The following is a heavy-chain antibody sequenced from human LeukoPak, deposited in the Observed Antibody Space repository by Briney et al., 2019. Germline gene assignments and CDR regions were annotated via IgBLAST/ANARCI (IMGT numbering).Heavy chain of an antibody. CDR1: GGSFSGYY. Sequence: SETLSLTCAVYGGSFSGYYWSWIRQPPGKGLEWIGEINHSGSTNYNPSLKSRVTISVDTSKNQFSLKLSSVTAADTAVYYCARLPYYDSSNDDYWGQGTLVTVSS. D-gene: IGHD3-22*01. V-gene: IGHV4-34*01. J-gene: IGHJ4*02. CDR3: ARLPYYDSSNDDY. CDR2: INHSGST.